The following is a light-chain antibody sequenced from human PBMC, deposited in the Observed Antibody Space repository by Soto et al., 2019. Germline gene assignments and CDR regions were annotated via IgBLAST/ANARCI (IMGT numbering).Light chain of an antibody. CDR3: QQYHNWPPQYT. CDR1: QTVASN. V-gene: IGKV3-15*01. J-gene: IGKJ2*01. CDR2: GAS. Sequence: EIVMTQSPASLSVSPGDGATLSCRASQTVASNLAWYQQKPGQGPRLLIHGASTRAAGVPARFSGSGSGPDFTLTISSLPSEDFAVYYCQQYHNWPPQYTFGQGTKLQIK.